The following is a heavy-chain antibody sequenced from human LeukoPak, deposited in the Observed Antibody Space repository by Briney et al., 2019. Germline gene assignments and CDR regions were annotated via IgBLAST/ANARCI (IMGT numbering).Heavy chain of an antibody. Sequence: PGGSLRLSCAASGFTFSSYEMNWVRQAPGRGLQWVSSISGDGRDTFYADSVKGRFTISRDNSKNTLYLQMNSLRAEDTAVYYCASYNPYYWGQGTLVTVSS. CDR3: ASYNPYY. CDR2: ISGDGRDT. V-gene: IGHV3-23*01. D-gene: IGHD1-1*01. J-gene: IGHJ4*02. CDR1: GFTFSSYE.